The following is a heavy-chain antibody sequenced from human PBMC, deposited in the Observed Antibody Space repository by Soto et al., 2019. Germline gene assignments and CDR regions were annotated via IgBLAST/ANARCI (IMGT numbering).Heavy chain of an antibody. D-gene: IGHD1-1*01. V-gene: IGHV1-3*01. CDR3: AKDMGRAYKGLDY. CDR2: ITAGTGAT. CDR1: GYTFITYT. Sequence: QVQLVQSGAEVKRPGASVKVSCKGLGYTFITYTLHWVRQAPGQGLEWMGWITAGTGATKYSRKFQGRVSFTRDTSSSTVNMEMCNLGSDDSAVYDCAKDMGRAYKGLDYWGQGTLVTVSS. J-gene: IGHJ4*01.